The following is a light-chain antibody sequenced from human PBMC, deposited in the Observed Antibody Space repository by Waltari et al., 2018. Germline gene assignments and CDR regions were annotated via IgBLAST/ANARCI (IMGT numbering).Light chain of an antibody. V-gene: IGLV4-69*01. CDR2: VNSDGSH. J-gene: IGLJ3*02. CDR3: ETGGHGTWV. CDR1: SGHSSNI. Sequence: QLVLTQSPSASASLGASVKLTCTLSSGHSSNIIAGPQQRPERGPLYLMKVNSDGSHSKGDDIPDRFSGSSSGAERYLTISSLQSEDEADYYCETGGHGTWVFGGGTKLTVL.